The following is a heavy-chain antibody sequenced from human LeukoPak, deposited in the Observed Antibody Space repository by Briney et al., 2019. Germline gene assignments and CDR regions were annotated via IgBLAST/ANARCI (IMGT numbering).Heavy chain of an antibody. J-gene: IGHJ4*02. V-gene: IGHV4-59*12. CDR3: ASLHSRWPPTPNYYFDY. CDR2: IHYSGST. D-gene: IGHD4-23*01. Sequence: SSETLSLTCTVSGGSISSYYWSWIRQPPGKGLEWIGYIHYSGSTNYNPSLKSRVTISVDTSKNQFSLKLSSVTAADTAVYYCASLHSRWPPTPNYYFDYWGQGTLVTVSS. CDR1: GGSISSYY.